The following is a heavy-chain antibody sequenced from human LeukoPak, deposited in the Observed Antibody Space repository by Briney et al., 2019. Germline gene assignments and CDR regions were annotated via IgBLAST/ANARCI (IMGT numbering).Heavy chain of an antibody. J-gene: IGHJ6*03. V-gene: IGHV4-34*01. D-gene: IGHD6-13*01. CDR3: ARGTPRIADPNYYMDV. CDR2: INHSGST. CDR1: GGSFSGYY. Sequence: SETLSLTCAVYGGSFSGYYWCWIRQPPGKGLKWIGEINHSGSTNYNPSLTSRVTISVDTSKNQFSLKLSYVTAADTAVYYCARGTPRIADPNYYMDVWGKGTTVTVSS.